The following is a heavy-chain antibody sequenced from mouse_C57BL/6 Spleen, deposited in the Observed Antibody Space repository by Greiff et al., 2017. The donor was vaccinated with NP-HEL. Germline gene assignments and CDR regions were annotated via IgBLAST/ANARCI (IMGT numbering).Heavy chain of an antibody. Sequence: QVQLQQSGAELVKPGASVKISCKASGYAFSSYWMNWVKQRPGKGLEWIGQFYPGDGDTNYNGKFKGKATLTADKSSSTAYMKRRSLTSEDSAVYYCARGHYFDYWGQGTTLTVSS. J-gene: IGHJ2*01. CDR1: GYAFSSYW. V-gene: IGHV1-80*01. CDR3: ARGHYFDY. CDR2: FYPGDGDT.